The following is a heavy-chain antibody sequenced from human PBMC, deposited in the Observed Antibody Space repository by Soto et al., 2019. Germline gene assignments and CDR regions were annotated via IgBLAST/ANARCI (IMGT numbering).Heavy chain of an antibody. D-gene: IGHD3-10*01. CDR1: GGSFSGYY. CDR2: INHSGST. V-gene: IGHV4-34*01. J-gene: IGHJ4*02. Sequence: PSETLSLTCAVYGGSFSGYYWSWIRQPPGKGLEWIGEINHSGSTNYNPSLKSRVTISVDTSKNQFSLKLSSVTAADTAVYYCASWLPQHHYYGSGSYYPYSNALDYWGQGTLVTVSS. CDR3: ASWLPQHHYYGSGSYYPYSNALDY.